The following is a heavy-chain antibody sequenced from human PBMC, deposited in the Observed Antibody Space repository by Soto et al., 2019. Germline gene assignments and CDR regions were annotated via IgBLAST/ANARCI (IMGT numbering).Heavy chain of an antibody. CDR1: GFPFSAFS. D-gene: IGHD2-15*01. CDR3: AREGGRHCSPSRCYNAFDI. CDR2: ISCSGSTI. Sequence: GGALRLSRASSGFPFSAFSMNWVRPAPGEGREGVAYISCSGSTIYYADSVKGRFTISRDNAKTSLYLQMDSLRDEDTAVYYCAREGGRHCSPSRCYNAFDIWGQGTTVTVSS. J-gene: IGHJ3*02. V-gene: IGHV3-48*02.